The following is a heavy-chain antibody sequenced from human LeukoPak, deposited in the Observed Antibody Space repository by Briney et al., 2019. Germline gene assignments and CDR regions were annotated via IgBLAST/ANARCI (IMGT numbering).Heavy chain of an antibody. V-gene: IGHV3-64D*09. Sequence: GGSLRPSCSASGFTFSSYAMHWVRQAPGKGLEYVSAISSNGGSTYYADSVKGRFTISRDNSKNTLYLQMSSLRAEDTAVYYCVKGMDIAMVSAFDYWGQGTLVTVSS. D-gene: IGHD5-18*01. CDR2: ISSNGGST. CDR1: GFTFSSYA. CDR3: VKGMDIAMVSAFDY. J-gene: IGHJ4*02.